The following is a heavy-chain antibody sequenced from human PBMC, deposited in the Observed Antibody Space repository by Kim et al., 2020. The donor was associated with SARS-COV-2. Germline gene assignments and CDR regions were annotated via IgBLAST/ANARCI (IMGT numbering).Heavy chain of an antibody. CDR3: ARGGYGNYVEIDY. CDR1: GGSISRGSYY. V-gene: IGHV4-61*02. Sequence: SETLSLTCTVSGGSISRGSYYWSWIRQPAGKGLEWIGRIYISGSTSYNPSLKSRVTISVDTSKNQFSLKLSSVTAADTAVYYCARGGYGNYVEIDYWGQGTLVTVSS. J-gene: IGHJ4*02. CDR2: IYISGST. D-gene: IGHD1-7*01.